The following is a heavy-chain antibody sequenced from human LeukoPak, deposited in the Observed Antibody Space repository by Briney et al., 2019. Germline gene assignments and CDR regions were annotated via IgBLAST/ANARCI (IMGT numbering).Heavy chain of an antibody. D-gene: IGHD1-26*01. CDR2: IYPSWST. CDR3: ARMISSVSYLAWFDP. CDR1: GGSISSYY. V-gene: IGHV4-4*07. Sequence: AEPLSLTCTVSGGSISSYYWSWIRQPAGKGLDSFGRIYPSWSTHYNPSLKSPVTISVDTSKKQSSLKMRSVAAAGTGVYCCARMISSVSYLAWFDPWGQGTLVTVSS. J-gene: IGHJ5*02.